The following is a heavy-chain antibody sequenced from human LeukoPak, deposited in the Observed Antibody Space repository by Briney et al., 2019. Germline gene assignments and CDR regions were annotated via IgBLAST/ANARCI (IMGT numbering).Heavy chain of an antibody. Sequence: PGGSLRLSCAAPGFSLSSNWMGWVRPPPGKGLEWVAHIKRDGSQEYYLDSVKGRFTISRDNAKNSLYLQRNSLRVEDTAVYYCARLGLEVGGPNWFDPWGQGTLVTVSS. CDR1: GFSLSSNW. CDR3: ARLGLEVGGPNWFDP. V-gene: IGHV3-7*01. D-gene: IGHD1-1*01. CDR2: IKRDGSQE. J-gene: IGHJ5*02.